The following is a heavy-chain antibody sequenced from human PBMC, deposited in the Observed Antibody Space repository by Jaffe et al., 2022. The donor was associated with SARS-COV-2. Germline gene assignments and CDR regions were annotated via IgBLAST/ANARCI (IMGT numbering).Heavy chain of an antibody. J-gene: IGHJ3*02. D-gene: IGHD3-3*01. V-gene: IGHV4-30-2*01. CDR3: ARERYYDFWSGSKTNRGAFDI. Sequence: QLQLQESGSGLVKPSQTLSLTCAVSGGSISSGGYSWSWIRQPPGKGLEWIGYIYHSGSTYYNPSLKSRVTISVDRSKNQFSLKLSSVTAADTAVYYCARERYYDFWSGSKTNRGAFDIWGQGTMVTVSS. CDR1: GGSISSGGYS. CDR2: IYHSGST.